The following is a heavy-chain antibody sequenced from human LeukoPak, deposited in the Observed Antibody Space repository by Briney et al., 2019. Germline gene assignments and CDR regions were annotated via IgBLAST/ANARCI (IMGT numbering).Heavy chain of an antibody. CDR2: IYYSGST. CDR1: GGSISSYY. J-gene: IGHJ3*02. D-gene: IGHD3-9*01. CDR3: ARVYYDILTGYLMGAFDI. Sequence: SSETLSLTCTVSGGSISSYYWSWIRQPPGKGPEWIGYIYYSGSTNYNPSLKSRVTISVDTSKNQFSLKLSSVTAADTAVYYCARVYYDILTGYLMGAFDIWGQGTMVTVSS. V-gene: IGHV4-59*01.